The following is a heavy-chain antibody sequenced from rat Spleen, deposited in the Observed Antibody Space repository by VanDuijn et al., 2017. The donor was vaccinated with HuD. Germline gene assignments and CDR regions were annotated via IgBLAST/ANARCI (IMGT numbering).Heavy chain of an antibody. J-gene: IGHJ3*01. V-gene: IGHV5-25*01. CDR2: ISTGGGNT. D-gene: IGHD1-11*01. CDR1: GFTFSNYY. CDR3: ARHHYGGYPHWFAY. Sequence: EVQLVESGGGLVQPGRSMKLSCAASGFTFSNYYMAWVRQAPTKGLEWVASISTGGGNTYYRDSVKGRFTISRDNAKSTLYLQMNSLRSEDTATYYCARHHYGGYPHWFAYWGQGTLVTVSS.